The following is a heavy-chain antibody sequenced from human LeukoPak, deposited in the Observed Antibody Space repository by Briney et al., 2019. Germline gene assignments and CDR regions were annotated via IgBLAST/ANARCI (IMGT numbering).Heavy chain of an antibody. J-gene: IGHJ6*02. V-gene: IGHV3-11*01. CDR1: GFTFSDYY. CDR3: ARDPYQLLHPRDFYYYYYGMDV. Sequence: GGSLRLSCAASGFTFSDYYMSWIRQAPGKGLEWVSYISSSGSTIYYADSVKGRFTISRDNAKNSLYLQMNSLRAEDTAVYYCARDPYQLLHPRDFYYYYYGMDVWGQGTTVTVSS. D-gene: IGHD2-2*02. CDR2: ISSSGSTI.